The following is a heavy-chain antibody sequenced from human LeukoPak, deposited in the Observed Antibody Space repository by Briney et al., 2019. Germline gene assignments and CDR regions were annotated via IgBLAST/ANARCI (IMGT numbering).Heavy chain of an antibody. D-gene: IGHD6-19*01. CDR3: ARGRGKSSGWYASHDY. CDR2: MNPNSGNT. V-gene: IGHV1-8*01. Sequence: ASVKVSCKASGYTFTSYDINWVRQATGQGLEWMGWMNPNSGNTGYAQKFQGRVTMTRNTSISTAYMELSSLRSEDTAVYYCARGRGKSSGWYASHDYWGQGPLVTVSS. J-gene: IGHJ4*02. CDR1: GYTFTSYD.